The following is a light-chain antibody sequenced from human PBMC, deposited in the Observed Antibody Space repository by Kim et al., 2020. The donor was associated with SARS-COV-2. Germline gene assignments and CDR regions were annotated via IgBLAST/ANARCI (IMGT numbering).Light chain of an antibody. CDR1: SSDVGGYNF. CDR2: DVT. CDR3: SSYISSSTLL. Sequence: GQSITISCTGTSSDVGGYNFVSWYQQHPGQAPKLVIYDVTNRPSGVSLRFSGSKSGNTASLTISGLQAEDEADYYCSSYISSSTLLFGGGTQLTVL. V-gene: IGLV2-14*03. J-gene: IGLJ2*01.